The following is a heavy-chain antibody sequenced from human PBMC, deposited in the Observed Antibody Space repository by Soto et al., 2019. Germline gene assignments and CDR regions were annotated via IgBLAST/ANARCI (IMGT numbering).Heavy chain of an antibody. J-gene: IGHJ1*01. CDR2: INQDGSEK. CDR1: GFTFSSLW. V-gene: IGHV3-7*05. D-gene: IGHD3-22*01. CDR3: ASRYLEHCFSSGCPAPYAY. Sequence: SGGSLRLSCAASGFTFSSLWMSWVRQAPGKGLEWVANINQDGSEKNYVDSVKGRFTTSRDNAKNSLHLQMNSLRAEDTAVYYCASRYLEHCFSSGCPAPYAYWGQGALVTVSS.